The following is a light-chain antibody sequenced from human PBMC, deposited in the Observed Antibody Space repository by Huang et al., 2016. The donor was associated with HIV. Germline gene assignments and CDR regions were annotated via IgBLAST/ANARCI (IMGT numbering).Light chain of an antibody. Sequence: DIHMTQSPSSLSASVGDRVTITCRASQSIGGYLNLYQHKPGKAPKLLIYAASSLQSGVPSRFSGSGSGTDFTLTISSLQPEDFATYYCQQSYSTPRTFGQGTKVEIK. CDR2: AAS. CDR1: QSIGGY. V-gene: IGKV1-39*01. CDR3: QQSYSTPRT. J-gene: IGKJ1*01.